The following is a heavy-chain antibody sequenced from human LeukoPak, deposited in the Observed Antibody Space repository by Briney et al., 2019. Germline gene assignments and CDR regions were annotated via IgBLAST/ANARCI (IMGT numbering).Heavy chain of an antibody. J-gene: IGHJ4*02. CDR3: AKGAGGQQLMGF. CDR2: VRYDGGNT. V-gene: IGHV3-30*02. D-gene: IGHD6-13*01. Sequence: GGSLRLSCAASGFTFSTYGMHWVRQAPGKGVEWVSFVRYDGGNTFYADSVKGRFTISRDNSKNTLYLQMSSLTIEDTAVYYCAKGAGGQQLMGFWGQGTLVTVSS. CDR1: GFTFSTYG.